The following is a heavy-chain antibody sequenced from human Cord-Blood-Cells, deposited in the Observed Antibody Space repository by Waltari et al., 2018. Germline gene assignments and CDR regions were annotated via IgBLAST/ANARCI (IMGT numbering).Heavy chain of an antibody. J-gene: IGHJ4*02. V-gene: IGHV4-34*01. CDR1: GGSFSGYY. CDR2: INHSGST. Sequence: QVQLQQWGAGLLKPSETLSLTGAVYGGSFSGYYWSWIRQPPGKGLEWIGEINHSGSTNYNPSLKSRVTISVDTSKNQFSLKLSSVTAADTAVYYCARGRDDFWSGYFDYWGQGTLVTVSS. CDR3: ARGRDDFWSGYFDY. D-gene: IGHD3-3*01.